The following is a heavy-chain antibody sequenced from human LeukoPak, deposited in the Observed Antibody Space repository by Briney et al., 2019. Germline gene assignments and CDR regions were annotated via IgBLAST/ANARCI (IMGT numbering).Heavy chain of an antibody. CDR2: ISGSGANT. V-gene: IGHV3-23*01. CDR1: KFTFSFYA. D-gene: IGHD2-2*01. J-gene: IGHJ4*02. CDR3: AKGLVPAAMGEFDY. Sequence: GGSLRLSCAASKFTFSFYAMSWVRQAPGEGLEWVSTISGSGANTYYADSVKGRFTISRDNSKNTLYLQMNSLRAEDTAAYYCAKGLVPAAMGEFDYWGQGTLVTVSS.